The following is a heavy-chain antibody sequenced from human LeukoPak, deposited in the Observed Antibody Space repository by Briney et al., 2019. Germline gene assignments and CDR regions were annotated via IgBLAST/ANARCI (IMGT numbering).Heavy chain of an antibody. J-gene: IGHJ4*02. CDR3: AKRLWSEGDY. V-gene: IGHV3-23*01. CDR2: IRSSGDTT. CDR1: GFTFSTYA. D-gene: IGHD5-18*01. Sequence: GGSLRLSCAASGFTFSTYAMSWVRQAPGKGLEWVSGIRSSGDTTYYANSVKGRFTISRDNSKNTLYLQMNSLRAEDTAVYYCAKRLWSEGDYWGQGTLVTVSS.